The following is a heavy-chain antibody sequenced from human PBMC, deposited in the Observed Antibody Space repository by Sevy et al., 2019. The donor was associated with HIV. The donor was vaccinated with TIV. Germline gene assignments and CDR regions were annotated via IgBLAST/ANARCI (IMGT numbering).Heavy chain of an antibody. CDR2: IWYDGDNK. CDR1: GFTFSRYG. Sequence: GGSLRLSCAASGFTFSRYGMHWVRQTPGKGLEWVAGIWYDGDNKDYSDYGKGRFTISRENSKNTVYLHMRRLRVEDPATYYCAKGIAASGYYFDSWGQGTLVTVSS. CDR3: AKGIAASGYYFDS. V-gene: IGHV3-33*06. J-gene: IGHJ4*02. D-gene: IGHD6-13*01.